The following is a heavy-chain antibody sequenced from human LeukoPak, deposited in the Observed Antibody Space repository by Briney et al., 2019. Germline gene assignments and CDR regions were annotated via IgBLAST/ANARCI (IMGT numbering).Heavy chain of an antibody. J-gene: IGHJ6*03. CDR1: GGSSSGYY. Sequence: PSETLSLTCAVYGGSSSGYYWSWIRQPPGKGLEWIGEINHSGSTNYNPSLKSRVTISVDTSKNQFSLKLSSVTAADTAVYYCARGITMVRGVYYYYYMDVWGKGTTVTVSS. V-gene: IGHV4-34*01. D-gene: IGHD3-10*01. CDR3: ARGITMVRGVYYYYYMDV. CDR2: INHSGST.